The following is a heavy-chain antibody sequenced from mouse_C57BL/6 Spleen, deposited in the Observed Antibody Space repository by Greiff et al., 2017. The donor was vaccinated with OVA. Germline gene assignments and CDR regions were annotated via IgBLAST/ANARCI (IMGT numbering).Heavy chain of an antibody. CDR3: ARNPSYDYDVAWFAY. D-gene: IGHD2-4*01. CDR2: IDPEDGET. CDR1: GFNIKDYY. Sequence: VQLKESGAELVKPGASVKLSCTASGFNIKDYYMHWVKQRTEQGLEWIGRIDPEDGETKYAPKFQGKATITADTSSNPAYLQLSSLTSEDTAVYYCARNPSYDYDVAWFAYWGQGTLVTVSA. V-gene: IGHV14-2*01. J-gene: IGHJ3*01.